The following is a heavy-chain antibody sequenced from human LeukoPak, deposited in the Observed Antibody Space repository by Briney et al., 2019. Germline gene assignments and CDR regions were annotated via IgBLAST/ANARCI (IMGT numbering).Heavy chain of an antibody. V-gene: IGHV1-69*13. D-gene: IGHD3-16*01. CDR1: GGTFSSYA. CDR2: IIPVFGTA. Sequence: ASVKVSCKASGGTFSSYAISWVRQAPGQGLEWMGGIIPVFGTAIYAQKFQGRVTITADESTSTAYMALSTLRSEDTAVYYCARVRGGVSNWGQGTLVTVSS. CDR3: ARVRGGVSN. J-gene: IGHJ4*02.